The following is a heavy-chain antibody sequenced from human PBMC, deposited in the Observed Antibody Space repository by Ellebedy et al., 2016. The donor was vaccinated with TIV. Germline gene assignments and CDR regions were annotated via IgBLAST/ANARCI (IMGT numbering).Heavy chain of an antibody. V-gene: IGHV1-24*01. CDR2: FDPEDGET. Sequence: ASVKVSCXVSGYTLTELSMHWVRQAPGKGLEWMGGFDPEDGETIYAQKFQGRVTMTEDTSTDTAYMELSSLRSEDTAVYYCATDQWLVPRNAFDIWGQGTMVTVSS. CDR1: GYTLTELS. J-gene: IGHJ3*02. CDR3: ATDQWLVPRNAFDI. D-gene: IGHD6-19*01.